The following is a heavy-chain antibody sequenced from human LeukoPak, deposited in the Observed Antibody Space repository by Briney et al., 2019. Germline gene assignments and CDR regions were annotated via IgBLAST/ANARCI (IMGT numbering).Heavy chain of an antibody. J-gene: IGHJ6*02. CDR2: IYSGGST. CDR1: GFTVSSNY. D-gene: IGHD2-2*01. CDR3: AMGCSSTSWRGCYYYGIDG. V-gene: IGHV3-53*01. Sequence: GGSLRLSCAASGFTVSSNYMSWVRQAPGKGLEWVSVIYSGGSTYYADSVTGVFTISRVNSKNTLYLQMNRLRAEDTAVYYCAMGCSSTSWRGCYYYGIDGWGQGTTVT.